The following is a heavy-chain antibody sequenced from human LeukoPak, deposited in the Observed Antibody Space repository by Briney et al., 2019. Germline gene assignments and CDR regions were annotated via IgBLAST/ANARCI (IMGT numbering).Heavy chain of an antibody. CDR1: GFTFSSYA. CDR2: ISGSGGTI. V-gene: IGHV3-23*01. D-gene: IGHD1-14*01. J-gene: IGHJ2*01. Sequence: GGCLRLSCAASGFTFSSYAMSWVRQAPGKGLEWVSAISGSGGTIYYADSVKGRFTISRDNSKNTLYLQMNSLRAEDTAVYYCAKDRKYFDRWGRGTLVTVSS. CDR3: AKDRKYFDR.